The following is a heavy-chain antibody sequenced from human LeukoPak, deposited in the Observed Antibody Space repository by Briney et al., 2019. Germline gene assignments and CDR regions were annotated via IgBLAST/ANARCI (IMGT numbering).Heavy chain of an antibody. CDR3: ARDLDYYDSSGYYPLRWFDP. Sequence: PSETLSLTCTVSGGSISSYYWSWIRQPPGKGLEWIGYIYYSGSTNYNPSLKSRVTISVDTSKNQFSLKLSSVTAADTAVYYCARDLDYYDSSGYYPLRWFDPWGQGTLVTVSS. J-gene: IGHJ5*02. D-gene: IGHD3-22*01. V-gene: IGHV4-59*01. CDR2: IYYSGST. CDR1: GGSISSYY.